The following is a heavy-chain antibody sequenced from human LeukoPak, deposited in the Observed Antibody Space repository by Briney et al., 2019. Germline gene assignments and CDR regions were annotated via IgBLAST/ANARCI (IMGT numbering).Heavy chain of an antibody. V-gene: IGHV3-30*04. CDR3: ARSNYYDSRSWGFDI. CDR1: GFTFSSYA. D-gene: IGHD3-22*01. J-gene: IGHJ3*02. CDR2: ISHDGTNK. Sequence: PGRSLRLSCAASGFTFSSYAMHWVRQAPGKGLEWVTIISHDGTNKYYADSVKGRFTISRDNSKNTLFLQMNSLRAEDTAVYYCARSNYYDSRSWGFDIWGQGTMVTVSS.